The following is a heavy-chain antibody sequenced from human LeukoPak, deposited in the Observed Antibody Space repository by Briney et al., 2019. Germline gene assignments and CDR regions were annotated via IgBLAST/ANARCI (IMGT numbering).Heavy chain of an antibody. CDR2: MNPNSGNT. CDR3: ARGTCSGGSCYSWEIGFDP. V-gene: IGHV1-8*03. J-gene: IGHJ5*02. Sequence: ASVKVSCKASGYTFTGYFMHWVRQATGQGLEWMGWMNPNSGNTGYAQKFQGRVTITRNTSISTAYMELSSLRSEDTAVYYCARGTCSGGSCYSWEIGFDPWGQGTLVTVPS. D-gene: IGHD2-15*01. CDR1: GYTFTGYF.